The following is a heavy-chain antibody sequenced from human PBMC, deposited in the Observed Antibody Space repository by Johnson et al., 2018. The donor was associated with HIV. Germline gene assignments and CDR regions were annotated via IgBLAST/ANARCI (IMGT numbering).Heavy chain of an antibody. V-gene: IGHV3-30*02. J-gene: IGHJ3*02. CDR3: AKDRDYYGSGLI. Sequence: QMLLVESGGGVVQPGGSLRLSCAASGFTFSNYGMHWVRQTPGKGLEWVAVIWYDGSNKYYADSVKGRFTISRDNSKNTLYLQMNSLRAEDTAVYYCAKDRDYYGSGLIWGQGTMVTVSS. D-gene: IGHD3-10*01. CDR1: GFTFSNYG. CDR2: IWYDGSNK.